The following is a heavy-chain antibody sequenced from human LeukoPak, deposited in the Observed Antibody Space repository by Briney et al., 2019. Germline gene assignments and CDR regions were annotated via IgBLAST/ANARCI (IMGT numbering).Heavy chain of an antibody. V-gene: IGHV1-18*01. Sequence: ASVKVSCKASGYTFTSYGISWVRQAPGQGLECMGWISAYNGNTNYAQKLQGRVTMTTDTSTSTAYMELRSLRSDDTAVYYCARGAIFGEPRAYFDYWGQGTLVTVSS. J-gene: IGHJ4*02. CDR1: GYTFTSYG. D-gene: IGHD3-3*01. CDR3: ARGAIFGEPRAYFDY. CDR2: ISAYNGNT.